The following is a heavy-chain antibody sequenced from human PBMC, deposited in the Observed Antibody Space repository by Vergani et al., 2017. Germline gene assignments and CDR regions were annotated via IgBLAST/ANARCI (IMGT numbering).Heavy chain of an antibody. V-gene: IGHV3-48*01. Sequence: EVQLVESGGGLVQPGGSLRLSCAASGFTFSSYSMNLVRQAPGKGLEWVSYISSSSSTIYYAYSVKGRFTISRDNAKNSLYLQMNSLRAEDTGVYYCARDTYDVGSGPSGPNGFDHWGQGTLVTVSS. J-gene: IGHJ5*02. D-gene: IGHD3-3*01. CDR3: ARDTYDVGSGPSGPNGFDH. CDR1: GFTFSSYS. CDR2: ISSSSSTI.